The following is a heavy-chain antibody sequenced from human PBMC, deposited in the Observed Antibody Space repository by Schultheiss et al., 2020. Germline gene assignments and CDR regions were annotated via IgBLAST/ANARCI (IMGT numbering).Heavy chain of an antibody. J-gene: IGHJ6*02. CDR3: AKGGYCSSTSCYYYYGMDV. V-gene: IGHV3-20*04. CDR2: INWNGGST. D-gene: IGHD2-2*01. Sequence: GGSLRLSCAASGFTFSSYGMHWVRQAPGKGLEWVSGINWNGGSTGYADSVKGRFTISRDNAKNSLYLQMNSLRAEDTAVYYCAKGGYCSSTSCYYYYGMDVWGQGTTVTVSS. CDR1: GFTFSSYG.